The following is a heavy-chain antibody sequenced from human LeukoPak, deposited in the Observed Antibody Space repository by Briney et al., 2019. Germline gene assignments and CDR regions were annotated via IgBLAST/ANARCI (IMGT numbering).Heavy chain of an antibody. V-gene: IGHV4-34*01. J-gene: IGHJ6*02. CDR3: ARDRSPEGYYDSSHWDYYHGMDV. D-gene: IGHD3-22*01. CDR1: GGSFSGYY. Sequence: PSETLSLTCAVYGGSFSGYYWSWLRQPPGKGLEWIGEINHSGSTNYNPSLKSRVTISVDTSKNQFSLNLSSVTAADTAMYYCARDRSPEGYYDSSHWDYYHGMDVWGQGTTVTVSS. CDR2: INHSGST.